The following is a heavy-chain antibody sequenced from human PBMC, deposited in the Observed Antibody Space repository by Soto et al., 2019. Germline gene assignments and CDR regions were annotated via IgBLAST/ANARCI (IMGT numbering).Heavy chain of an antibody. CDR2: IYYTGST. D-gene: IGHD2-15*01. Sequence: PSETLSLTCTVSGGSINNHYWSWIRQPPGKGLEWIGYIYYTGSTNYNPSLKSRVTISVDTSKNQFSLKLSSVTAADTAVYYCARIIVVVVAATRDWFDPWGQGTLVTVSS. J-gene: IGHJ5*02. V-gene: IGHV4-59*08. CDR3: ARIIVVVVAATRDWFDP. CDR1: GGSINNHY.